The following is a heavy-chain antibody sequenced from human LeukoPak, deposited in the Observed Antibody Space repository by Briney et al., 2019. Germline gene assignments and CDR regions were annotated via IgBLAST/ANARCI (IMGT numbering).Heavy chain of an antibody. D-gene: IGHD4-23*01. CDR3: ARRAGGYSHPYDY. Sequence: GGSLRLSCAASGFTFSTYRMSWVRQAPGKGLEWVANIKQDGSEKHYVDSVKGRFTISRDNSKNTLYLQMNSLRAEDTAVYYCARRAGGYSHPYDYWGQGILVTVSS. J-gene: IGHJ4*02. CDR2: IKQDGSEK. CDR1: GFTFSTYR. V-gene: IGHV3-7*03.